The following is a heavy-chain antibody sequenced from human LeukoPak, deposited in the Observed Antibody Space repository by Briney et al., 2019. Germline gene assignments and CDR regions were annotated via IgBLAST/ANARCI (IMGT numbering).Heavy chain of an antibody. CDR1: GGSISSSDYY. V-gene: IGHV4-30-4*01. CDR3: ARGYYGSGIYY. D-gene: IGHD3-10*01. Sequence: SRTLSLTCTVSGGSISSSDYYWSGIRQPPGKGLDWIGYIYDSGTTYYNPSLKSRVTISVDTYKNQFSLKLSSVTAADTAVYYCARGYYGSGIYYWGQGTLVTVSS. CDR2: IYDSGTT. J-gene: IGHJ4*02.